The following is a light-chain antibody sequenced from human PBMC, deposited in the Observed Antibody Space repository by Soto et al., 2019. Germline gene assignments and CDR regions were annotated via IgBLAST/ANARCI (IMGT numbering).Light chain of an antibody. CDR3: QQYNNWPPIT. J-gene: IGKJ5*01. CDR1: QSVSSN. V-gene: IGKV3-15*01. CDR2: GAS. Sequence: EIVMTQSPATLSVSPGERATLSCRASQSVSSNLAWYQQKPGQAPRLLIYGASTRATGIPARFSGSGSGTEFTLTITNLQSEDFAVYSCQQYNNWPPITFGQGTRLEIK.